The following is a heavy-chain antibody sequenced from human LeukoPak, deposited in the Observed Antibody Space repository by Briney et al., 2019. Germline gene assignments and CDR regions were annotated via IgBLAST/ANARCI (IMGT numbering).Heavy chain of an antibody. Sequence: SETLSLTCTVSGGSITSSGYYWGWIRQTPGKGLEWIGSIYYNGDTYYNPSLRSRVTIYVDTSKNQFSLNLSSVTGADTAVYYFARQTFGVLFSNWLDPWGQGILVTVSS. V-gene: IGHV4-39*01. J-gene: IGHJ5*02. CDR1: GGSITSSGYY. CDR3: ARQTFGVLFSNWLDP. D-gene: IGHD3-3*01. CDR2: IYYNGDT.